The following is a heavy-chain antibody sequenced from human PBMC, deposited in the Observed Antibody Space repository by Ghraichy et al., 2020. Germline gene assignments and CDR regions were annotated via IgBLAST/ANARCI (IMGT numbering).Heavy chain of an antibody. D-gene: IGHD2-2*01. J-gene: IGHJ4*02. Sequence: GGSLRLSCAGSGFTFSTYGMSWVRQAPGKGLEWVSAISGGAISGSGGNTYYADSVKGRFTISRDNSKNTLYLQMNSLRAEDTAVYYCAKVVPAAMGLFDYWGQGTLVTVSS. CDR3: AKVVPAAMGLFDY. CDR2: ISGGAISGSGGNT. V-gene: IGHV3-23*01. CDR1: GFTFSTYG.